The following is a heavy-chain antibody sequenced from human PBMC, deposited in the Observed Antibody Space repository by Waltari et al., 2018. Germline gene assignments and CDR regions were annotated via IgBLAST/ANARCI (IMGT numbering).Heavy chain of an antibody. CDR1: RFTFSNYW. CDR3: ARTGARWLQFAAFDI. Sequence: EVLLVESGGGLVQTGGSLRLSCAASRFTFSNYWMNWVRQAPGKVLEWVANINQDGSEEYYGDSVKGRFTISRDNAKNSLYLEMKTLRAEDTAIYYCARTGARWLQFAAFDIWGQGTMVTVSS. J-gene: IGHJ3*02. V-gene: IGHV3-7*01. D-gene: IGHD5-12*01. CDR2: INQDGSEE.